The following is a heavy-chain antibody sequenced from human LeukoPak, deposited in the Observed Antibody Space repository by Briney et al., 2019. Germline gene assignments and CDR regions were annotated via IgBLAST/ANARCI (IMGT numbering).Heavy chain of an antibody. V-gene: IGHV3-11*01. D-gene: IGHD6-19*01. J-gene: IGHJ4*02. CDR2: ISSSGVIT. Sequence: PGGSLRLSCAASGFTFSDYYMSWIRQAPGKGLEWVSYISSSGVITYYADSLKGRFTISRDNAKNSLYLQMNSLRAEDTAVYYCARDSSGWKFDYRGQGTLVTVSS. CDR1: GFTFSDYY. CDR3: ARDSSGWKFDY.